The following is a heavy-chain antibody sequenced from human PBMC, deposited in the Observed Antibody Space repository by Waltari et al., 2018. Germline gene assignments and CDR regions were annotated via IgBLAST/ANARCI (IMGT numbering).Heavy chain of an antibody. Sequence: EVQLVASAGGSVLSGGSLSLSCQGSGSSFMTSPQIWGRQAPGKGLEWVSSITGEGDNTYDADSVRGRFTISRDNSKNTLSLQMNSLRAEDTATYYCAKVPYNDFWTGYFFFDLWGQGTLVSVSS. J-gene: IGHJ4*02. CDR1: GSSFMTSP. CDR2: ITGEGDNT. V-gene: IGHV3-23*04. D-gene: IGHD3-3*01. CDR3: AKVPYNDFWTGYFFFDL.